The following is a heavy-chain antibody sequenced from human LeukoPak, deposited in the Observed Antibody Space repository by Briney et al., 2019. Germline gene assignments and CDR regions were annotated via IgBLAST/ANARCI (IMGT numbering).Heavy chain of an antibody. CDR1: GFSFSSYG. V-gene: IGHV3-21*01. CDR3: ARRAGSYSHSYDY. J-gene: IGHJ4*02. CDR2: ISSSSSYI. Sequence: GGSLRLSCAASGFSFSSYGMSWVRQAPGKGLEWVSSISSSSSYIYYADSVKGRFTISRDNARNSLFLQMNSLRAEDTAVYYCARRAGSYSHSYDYWGQGTLVTVSS. D-gene: IGHD2-15*01.